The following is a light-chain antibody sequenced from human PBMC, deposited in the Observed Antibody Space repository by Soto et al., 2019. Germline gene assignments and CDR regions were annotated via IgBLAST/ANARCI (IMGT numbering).Light chain of an antibody. CDR1: QSVSSN. CDR3: QHYNNWPLT. CDR2: GAT. V-gene: IGKV3-15*01. J-gene: IGKJ1*01. Sequence: EIVMTQSPATLSVSPGERDTLSCRASQSVSSNLAWYQKKPGKAPRLLIYGATTRATGIPARFSGSGSGTELTLNVSSLQSEDFAVYYCQHYNNWPLTVGQGTKVEIK.